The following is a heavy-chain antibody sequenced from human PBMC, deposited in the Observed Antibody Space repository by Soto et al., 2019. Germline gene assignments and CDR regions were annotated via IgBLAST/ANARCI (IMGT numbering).Heavy chain of an antibody. D-gene: IGHD5-18*01. V-gene: IGHV1-69*13. CDR2: IIPIFGTA. J-gene: IGHJ4*02. CDR3: WAGDSYDQYYFQY. Sequence: SVKVSCKASGCTFSSYAISWVRQAPGQGLEWMGGIIPIFGTANYAQKFQGRVTITADESTSTAYMELSSLRSEDTAVYYCWAGDSYDQYYFQYLGQGTLVTVSS. CDR1: GCTFSSYA.